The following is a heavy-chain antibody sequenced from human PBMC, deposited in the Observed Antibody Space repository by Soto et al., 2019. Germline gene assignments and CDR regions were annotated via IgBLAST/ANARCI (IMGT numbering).Heavy chain of an antibody. V-gene: IGHV3-23*01. CDR2: MTGSGGFT. Sequence: PGGSLRLSCAASGFSFSAYAMSWVRQAPGKGPEWVSGMTGSGGFTYYADSVKGRFTISRDNSKNTLYVQMNSLRAEDTAVYYCARGPSYCSSTSCDYYGMDVWGQGTTVTVSS. J-gene: IGHJ6*02. CDR3: ARGPSYCSSTSCDYYGMDV. D-gene: IGHD2-2*01. CDR1: GFSFSAYA.